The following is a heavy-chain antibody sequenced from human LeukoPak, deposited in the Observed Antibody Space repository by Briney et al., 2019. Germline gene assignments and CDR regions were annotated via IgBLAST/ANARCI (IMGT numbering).Heavy chain of an antibody. Sequence: SETLSLACTVSGRSISSFYWSWIRQPPGQGLEWLGYIYYTGSTNYNPSLKSRVTISVDTSKNQFSLRLSSVTAADTAVYYCARITIFPPVYYYYGMDVWGQGTTVTVSS. CDR2: IYYTGST. CDR3: ARITIFPPVYYYYGMDV. V-gene: IGHV4-59*12. J-gene: IGHJ6*02. D-gene: IGHD3-9*01. CDR1: GRSISSFY.